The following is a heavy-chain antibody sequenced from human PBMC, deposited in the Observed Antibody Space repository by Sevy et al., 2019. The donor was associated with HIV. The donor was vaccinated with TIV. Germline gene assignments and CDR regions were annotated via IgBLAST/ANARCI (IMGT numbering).Heavy chain of an antibody. Sequence: GGSLRLSCTASGFTFDDYAMSWFRQAPGKGLDWVAFITRNSYEAYGGTTEYAASVKGRLIISRDDSKSIAYLQMNSLKTEDTAVYYCSRGLATADTPEYYFDYWGQGSLVTVSS. J-gene: IGHJ4*02. CDR3: SRGLATADTPEYYFDY. CDR1: GFTFDDYA. V-gene: IGHV3-49*03. CDR2: ITRNSYEAYGGTT. D-gene: IGHD5-12*01.